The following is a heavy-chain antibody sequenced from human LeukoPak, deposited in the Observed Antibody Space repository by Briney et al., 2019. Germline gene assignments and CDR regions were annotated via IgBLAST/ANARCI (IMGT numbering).Heavy chain of an antibody. D-gene: IGHD3-9*01. Sequence: QPGGSLRLSCAASGFTFSSYWMRWVRQAPGKGLEWVANIKQDGSEKYYVDSVKGRFTISRDNAKNSLYLQMNSLRAEDTAVYYCARDYDILTGPYYYYYYGMDVWGQGTTVTVSS. CDR2: IKQDGSEK. CDR1: GFTFSSYW. V-gene: IGHV3-7*01. CDR3: ARDYDILTGPYYYYYYGMDV. J-gene: IGHJ6*02.